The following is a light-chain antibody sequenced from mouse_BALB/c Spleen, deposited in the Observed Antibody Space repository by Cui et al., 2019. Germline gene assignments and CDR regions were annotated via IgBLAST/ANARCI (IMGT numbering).Light chain of an antibody. Sequence: QIVLTQSPTIMSASLGERVTMTCTASSSVSSSYLHWYQQKPESSPKLWIYSTSNLASGVPARFSGSGSGTSYSLTISSMEAEDAATYYCHQYHRSPYTFGGGTKLEIK. V-gene: IGKV4-74*01. CDR1: SSVSSSY. J-gene: IGKJ2*01. CDR3: HQYHRSPYT. CDR2: STS.